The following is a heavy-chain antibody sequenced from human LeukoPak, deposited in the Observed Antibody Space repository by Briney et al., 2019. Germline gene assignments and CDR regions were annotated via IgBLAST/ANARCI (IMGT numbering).Heavy chain of an antibody. J-gene: IGHJ4*02. CDR3: AKLYGSGTYYNYFHY. Sequence: GGSLRLSCAASGFTFSSYAMSWVRQAPGKGLEWVSAISGSGGNTYYADSVRGLFTISRDNSRNTLYLQMNSLRPDDTAVYYCAKLYGSGTYYNYFHYWGQGTLVTVSS. CDR1: GFTFSSYA. CDR2: ISGSGGNT. D-gene: IGHD3-10*01. V-gene: IGHV3-23*01.